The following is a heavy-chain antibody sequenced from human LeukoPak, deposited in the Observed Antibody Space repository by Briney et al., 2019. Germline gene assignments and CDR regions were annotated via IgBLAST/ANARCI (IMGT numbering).Heavy chain of an antibody. CDR3: ARERGVGDSAFDY. J-gene: IGHJ4*02. V-gene: IGHV1-2*06. CDR2: ILPKSGGT. Sequence: GASVKVSCKASGYTFSDYYIHWVRQAPGQGLEWVGRILPKSGGTTYAQKFQGRVTATRDTSIGTAYMELSRLASDDTAVYYCARERGVGDSAFDYWGQGSLVTVSS. CDR1: GYTFSDYY. D-gene: IGHD2-8*01.